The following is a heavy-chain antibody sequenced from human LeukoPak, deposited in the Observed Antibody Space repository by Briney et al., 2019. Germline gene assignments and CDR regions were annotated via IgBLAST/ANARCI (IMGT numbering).Heavy chain of an antibody. Sequence: ASVKVSCKASGGTVSSYAISWERQAPGQGLEWMGGIIPIFGTANYAQKFQGRVTITADESTSTAYMELSSLRSEDTAVYYCARLRYSSSWADAFDIWGQGTMVTVSS. CDR3: ARLRYSSSWADAFDI. CDR1: GGTVSSYA. CDR2: IIPIFGTA. J-gene: IGHJ3*02. D-gene: IGHD6-13*01. V-gene: IGHV1-69*13.